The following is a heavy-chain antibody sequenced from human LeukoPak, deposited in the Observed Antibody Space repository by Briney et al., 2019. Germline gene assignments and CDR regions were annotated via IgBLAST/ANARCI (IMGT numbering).Heavy chain of an antibody. V-gene: IGHV3-23*01. CDR2: ISGSGGST. CDR3: AKVKAYYDILTGYWDAFDI. CDR1: GFTVSGNY. D-gene: IGHD3-9*01. Sequence: GGSLRLSCTASGFTVSGNYMNWVRQAPGKGLEWVSAISGSGGSTYYADSVKGRFTISRDNSKNTLYLQMNSLRAEDTAVYYCAKVKAYYDILTGYWDAFDIWGQGTMVTVSS. J-gene: IGHJ3*02.